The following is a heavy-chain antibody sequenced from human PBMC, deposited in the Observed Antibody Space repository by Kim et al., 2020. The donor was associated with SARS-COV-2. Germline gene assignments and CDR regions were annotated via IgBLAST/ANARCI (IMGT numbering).Heavy chain of an antibody. D-gene: IGHD2-15*01. Sequence: SETLSLTCTVSGGSVSSGSYYWSWIRQPPGKGLEWIGYIYYSGSTNYNPSLKSRVTISVDTSKNQFSLKLSSVTAADTAVYYCARGRGDIVVVVVATPPSFDYWGPGNLVTVSS. V-gene: IGHV4-61*01. CDR1: GGSVSSGSYY. CDR3: ARGRGDIVVVVVATPPSFDY. CDR2: IYYSGST. J-gene: IGHJ4*02.